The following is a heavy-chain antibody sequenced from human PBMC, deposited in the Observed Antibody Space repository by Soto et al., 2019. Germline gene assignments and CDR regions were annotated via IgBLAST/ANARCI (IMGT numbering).Heavy chain of an antibody. CDR2: IFPSDSDT. Sequence: GESLKISCRTSGYKFTSSWIAWVRQKPGKGLEWMGIIFPSDSDTRYSPSFQGQVTISADRSTSTVFLQWASLKASDTAVYFCARKDKSGYFNWFDPWGHGTPVPVS. D-gene: IGHD3-22*01. J-gene: IGHJ5*02. CDR1: GYKFTSSW. CDR3: ARKDKSGYFNWFDP. V-gene: IGHV5-51*01.